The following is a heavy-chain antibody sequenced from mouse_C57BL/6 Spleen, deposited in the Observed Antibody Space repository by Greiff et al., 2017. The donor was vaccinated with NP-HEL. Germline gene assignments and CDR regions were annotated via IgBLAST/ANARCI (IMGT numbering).Heavy chain of an antibody. J-gene: IGHJ4*01. CDR1: GFSLTSYG. CDR3: ARNERGYDYDGDYYAMDY. Sequence: VQLQQSGPGLVQPSQSLSITCTVSGFSLTSYGVHWVRQSPGKGLEWLGVIWSGGSTDYNAAFISRLSISKDNSKSQVFFKMNSLQADDTAIYYCARNERGYDYDGDYYAMDYWGQGTSVTVSS. V-gene: IGHV2-2*01. D-gene: IGHD2-4*01. CDR2: IWSGGST.